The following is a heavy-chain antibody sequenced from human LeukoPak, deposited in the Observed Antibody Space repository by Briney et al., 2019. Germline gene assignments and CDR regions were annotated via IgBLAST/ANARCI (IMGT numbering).Heavy chain of an antibody. V-gene: IGHV4-34*01. CDR1: GGSFSGYY. Sequence: SETLSLTCAVYGGSFSGYYWSWIRQPPGKGLEWIGEINHSGSTNYNPSLKSRVTISVDTSKNQFSLKLSSVTAADTAVYYCARHWFGELLGWFDPWGQGTLVTVSS. D-gene: IGHD3-10*01. CDR3: ARHWFGELLGWFDP. CDR2: INHSGST. J-gene: IGHJ5*02.